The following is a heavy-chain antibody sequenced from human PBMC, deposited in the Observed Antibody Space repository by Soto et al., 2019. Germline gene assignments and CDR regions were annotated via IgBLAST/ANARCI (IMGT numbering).Heavy chain of an antibody. CDR3: ARVVTGTTPGLSNWFDP. Sequence: GASVKVSCKASGYTFTSYGISWVRQAPGQGLEWMGWISAYNGNTNYAQRLQGRVTMTTDTSTSTAYMELRSLRSDDTAVYYCARVVTGTTPGLSNWFDPWGQGTLVTVSS. D-gene: IGHD1-7*01. V-gene: IGHV1-18*01. J-gene: IGHJ5*02. CDR1: GYTFTSYG. CDR2: ISAYNGNT.